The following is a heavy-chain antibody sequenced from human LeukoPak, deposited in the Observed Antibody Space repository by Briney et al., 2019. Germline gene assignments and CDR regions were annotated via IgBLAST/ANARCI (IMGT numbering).Heavy chain of an antibody. Sequence: PGGSLRLSCAASGFNFSNYGMHWVRQAPGKGLEWVAIISCDVSNEYYADSVKGRFTISRDNSKNTLFLQMNSLRAEDTAVYYCAKDRCSSTSCYLFDYWGQGTLVTVSS. V-gene: IGHV3-30*18. CDR1: GFNFSNYG. D-gene: IGHD2-2*01. CDR2: ISCDVSNE. J-gene: IGHJ4*02. CDR3: AKDRCSSTSCYLFDY.